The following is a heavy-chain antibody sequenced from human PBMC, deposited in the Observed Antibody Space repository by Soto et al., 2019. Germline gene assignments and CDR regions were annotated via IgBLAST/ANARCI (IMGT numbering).Heavy chain of an antibody. J-gene: IGHJ4*02. D-gene: IGHD6-13*01. CDR2: MNPNSGNT. CDR1: GYTFTSYD. CDR3: AREHSSSWRFDY. Sequence: ASVKVSCKASGYTFTSYDINWVRQATGQGLEWMGWMNPNSGNTGYAQKFQGRVTMTRNTSISTAYMELSSLRSEDTAVYYCAREHSSSWRFDYWGQGTLVTGSS. V-gene: IGHV1-8*01.